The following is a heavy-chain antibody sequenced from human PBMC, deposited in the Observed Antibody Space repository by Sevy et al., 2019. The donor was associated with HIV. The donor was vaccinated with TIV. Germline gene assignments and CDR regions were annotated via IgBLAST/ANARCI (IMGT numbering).Heavy chain of an antibody. V-gene: IGHV3-23*01. Sequence: GGCLRLSCAASGFTFSSYAMSWVRQAPGKGLEWVSAISGSGGSTYYADSVKGRFTISRDNSKNTLYLQMNSLRAEDTAVYYCAKDKEWELLRNFDYWGQGTLVTVSS. D-gene: IGHD1-26*01. CDR2: ISGSGGST. CDR1: GFTFSSYA. J-gene: IGHJ4*02. CDR3: AKDKEWELLRNFDY.